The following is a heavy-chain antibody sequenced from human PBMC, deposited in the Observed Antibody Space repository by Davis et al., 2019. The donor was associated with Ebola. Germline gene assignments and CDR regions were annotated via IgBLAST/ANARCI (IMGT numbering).Heavy chain of an antibody. Sequence: MPSETLSLSCADYGGTFSGYYWTWIRQPPGKGLDWIGEINQSGSTIYNPPLKSRVIISADTSKNQFSLKLSSVTAADTAVYYCARDRHAYGLDVWGQGTTVTVSS. CDR2: INQSGST. CDR1: GGTFSGYY. CDR3: ARDRHAYGLDV. V-gene: IGHV4-34*01. J-gene: IGHJ6*02.